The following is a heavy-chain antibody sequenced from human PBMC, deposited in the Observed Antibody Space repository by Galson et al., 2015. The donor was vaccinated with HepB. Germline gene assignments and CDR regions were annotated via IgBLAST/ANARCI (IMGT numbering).Heavy chain of an antibody. V-gene: IGHV3-30*04. J-gene: IGHJ6*02. CDR1: GFTFSSYA. D-gene: IGHD4-23*01. CDR3: ARDRTYGGNLRYGMDV. Sequence: SLRLSCAASGFTFSSYAMHWVRQAPGKGLEWVAVISYDGSNKYYADSVKGRFTISRDNSKNTLYLQMNSLRAEDTAVYYCARDRTYGGNLRYGMDVWGQGTTVTVSS. CDR2: ISYDGSNK.